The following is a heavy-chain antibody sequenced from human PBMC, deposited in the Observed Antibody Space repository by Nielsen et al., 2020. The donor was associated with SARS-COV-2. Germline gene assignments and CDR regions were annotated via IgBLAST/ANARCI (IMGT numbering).Heavy chain of an antibody. D-gene: IGHD1-14*01. J-gene: IGHJ6*02. CDR2: INAGNGNT. V-gene: IGHV1-3*01. CDR3: ARSPEGYYGMDV. CDR1: GYTFTSYA. Sequence: ASVKVSCKASGYTFTSYAMHWVRQAPGQRLEWMGWINAGNGNTKYSQKFQGRVTVTRDTSASTAYMELSSLRSEDTAVYYCARSPEGYYGMDVWGQGTTVTVSS.